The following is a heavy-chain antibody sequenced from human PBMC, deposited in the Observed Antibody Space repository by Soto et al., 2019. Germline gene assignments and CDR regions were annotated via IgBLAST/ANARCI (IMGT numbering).Heavy chain of an antibody. CDR3: ARVSRHVVPADYNWFDP. CDR2: IYDRGYT. CDR1: GDSVSRSY. J-gene: IGHJ5*02. D-gene: IGHD2-2*01. Sequence: SETLSLTCTVSGDSVSRSYWSWIRQSPGKGLEWIGHIYDRGYTDYNPSLKSRVTISLDTSKNQFSLKLRSVTAADTAVYYCARVSRHVVPADYNWFDPWGQGTLVTVSS. V-gene: IGHV4-59*02.